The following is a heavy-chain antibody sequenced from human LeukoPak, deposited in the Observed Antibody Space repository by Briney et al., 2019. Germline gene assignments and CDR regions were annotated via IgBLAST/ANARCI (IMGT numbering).Heavy chain of an antibody. V-gene: IGHV1-69*04. CDR3: ARVPYCSSTSCYFTWFDP. D-gene: IGHD2-2*01. CDR2: IIPIFGIA. CDR1: GGTFSSYA. Sequence: ASVKVSCKASGGTFSSYAISWVRQAPGQGLEWMGRIIPIFGIANYAQKFQGRVTITADKSTSTAYMELSSLRSEDTAVYYCARVPYCSSTSCYFTWFDPWGQGTLVTVSS. J-gene: IGHJ5*02.